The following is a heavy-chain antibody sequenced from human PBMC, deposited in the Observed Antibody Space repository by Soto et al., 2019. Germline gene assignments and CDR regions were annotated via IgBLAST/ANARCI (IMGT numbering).Heavy chain of an antibody. D-gene: IGHD3-10*01. CDR1: GFTFSSST. V-gene: IGHV3-21*06. CDR2: ISSSSSYI. CDR3: ARDIGEMSAV. J-gene: IGHJ4*02. Sequence: LRLSCTGSGFTFSSSTMTWVRQGPGKGLEWVSSISSSSSYIYFADSLKGRFTIPRDNAKNSLYLQMNSLRAEDTAVYYCARDIGEMSAVWGQGTQVTVSS.